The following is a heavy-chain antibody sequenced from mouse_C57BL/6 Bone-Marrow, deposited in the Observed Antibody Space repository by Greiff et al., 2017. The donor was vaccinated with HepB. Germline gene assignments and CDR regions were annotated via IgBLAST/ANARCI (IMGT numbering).Heavy chain of an antibody. CDR3: ARLIYYDYLDY. J-gene: IGHJ2*01. CDR1: GYTFTSYW. Sequence: QVQLKQPGAELVRPGSSVKLSCKASGYTFTSYWMDWVKQRPGQGLEWIGNLYPSDSETHYNQKFKDKATLTVDKSSSTAYMQLSSLTSEDSAVYYCARLIYYDYLDYWGQGTTLTVSS. CDR2: LYPSDSET. D-gene: IGHD2-4*01. V-gene: IGHV1-61*01.